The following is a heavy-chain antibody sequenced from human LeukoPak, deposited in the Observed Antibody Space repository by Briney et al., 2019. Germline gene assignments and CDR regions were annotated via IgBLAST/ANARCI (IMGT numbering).Heavy chain of an antibody. CDR1: GFTFSSSS. Sequence: GGSLRLSCAASGFTFSSSSMNWVRQAPGKGLEWVAYISSSSSTIYYADSVKGRFTISRDNAKNSLYLQMNSLRAEDTAVYYCARAYYDFWSGHPKNYYYYMDVWGKGTTVTVSS. CDR3: ARAYYDFWSGHPKNYYYYMDV. V-gene: IGHV3-48*01. CDR2: ISSSSSTI. J-gene: IGHJ6*03. D-gene: IGHD3-3*01.